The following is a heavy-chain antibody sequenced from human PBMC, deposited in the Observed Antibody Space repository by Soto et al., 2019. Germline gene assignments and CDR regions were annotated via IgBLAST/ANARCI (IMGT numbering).Heavy chain of an antibody. J-gene: IGHJ4*02. CDR3: ASGRVTFGGVIGLFDY. CDR1: GFTFTTYP. Sequence: PXGSLRRSCTASGFTFTTYPMHWVRQAPGKGLEWVAVISYDGSDKYYADSVKGRFTISRDNSEKTVYLQMNSLRPEDTALYYCASGRVTFGGVIGLFDYWGQGTEVTVSS. CDR2: ISYDGSDK. D-gene: IGHD3-16*02. V-gene: IGHV3-30-3*01.